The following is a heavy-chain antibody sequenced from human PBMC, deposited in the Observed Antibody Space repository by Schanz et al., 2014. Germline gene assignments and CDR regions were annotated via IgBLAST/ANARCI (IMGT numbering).Heavy chain of an antibody. J-gene: IGHJ6*02. V-gene: IGHV3-72*01. Sequence: VQLVESGGGLVKPGGSLRLSCAASGFTFSDHHMDWVRQAPGKGLEWLGRTRNKANSYTTGYAASVKGRFTISRDESKNSLYLQMNSLKTEDTAVYYCARSPGMDVWGQGTMVTVSS. CDR1: GFTFSDHH. CDR3: ARSPGMDV. CDR2: TRNKANSYTT.